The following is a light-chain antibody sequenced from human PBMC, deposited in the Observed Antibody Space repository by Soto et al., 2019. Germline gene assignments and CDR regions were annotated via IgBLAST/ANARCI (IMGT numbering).Light chain of an antibody. Sequence: DIEMTQSPSTVSASVGDSVTITCRASQTVGRWLAWFQQKPGKAPNLLIFDASRLETGVPSRFSGSGSETEFTLTITSLQPDDFATYYRQQYNSYSWTFGQGTKV. V-gene: IGKV1-5*01. CDR3: QQYNSYSWT. J-gene: IGKJ1*01. CDR1: QTVGRW. CDR2: DAS.